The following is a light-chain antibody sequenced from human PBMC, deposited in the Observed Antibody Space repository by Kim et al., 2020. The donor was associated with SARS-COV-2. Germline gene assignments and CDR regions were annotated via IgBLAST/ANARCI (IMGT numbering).Light chain of an antibody. CDR2: ASS. V-gene: IGKV3-11*01. CDR1: HTLRSY. Sequence: APPFCPTPHTLRSYFACYQQPPGPPPLLLIYASSHRHTGLPARFSGSASATDFPLTISSLQPEDFAVYYCQQRSTLLTFGGGTKVDIK. CDR3: QQRSTLLT. J-gene: IGKJ4*01.